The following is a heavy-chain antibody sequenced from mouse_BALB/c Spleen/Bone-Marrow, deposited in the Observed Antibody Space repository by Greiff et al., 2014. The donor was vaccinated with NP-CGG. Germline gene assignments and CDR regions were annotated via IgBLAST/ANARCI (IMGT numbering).Heavy chain of an antibody. CDR1: GFNIKDTY. V-gene: IGHV14-3*02. D-gene: IGHD2-4*01. Sequence: EVQLQQSGAELVKPGASVKLSCTASGFNIKDTYMHWVKQRPEQGLEWIGRIDPANGNTKYDPKFQGKATITADTSSNTAYLQLSSLTSGDTAVYYCATMITDWYFDVWGAGTTVTVSS. J-gene: IGHJ1*01. CDR3: ATMITDWYFDV. CDR2: IDPANGNT.